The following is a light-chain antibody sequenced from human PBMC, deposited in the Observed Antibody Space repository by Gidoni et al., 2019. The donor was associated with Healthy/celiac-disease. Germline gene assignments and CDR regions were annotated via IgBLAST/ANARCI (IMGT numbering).Light chain of an antibody. J-gene: IGKJ3*01. CDR1: QSISNY. CDR3: QKYNIAPFT. CDR2: AAS. V-gene: IGKV1-27*01. Sequence: DIQMTQSPSSLSASVGDSITITCRASQSISNYLAWYQQKPGKVPKLLIYAASTFQSAVPSRFSGRGSGTDFTLTISSLQPEDVATYYCQKYNIAPFTFGPGTKVDIK.